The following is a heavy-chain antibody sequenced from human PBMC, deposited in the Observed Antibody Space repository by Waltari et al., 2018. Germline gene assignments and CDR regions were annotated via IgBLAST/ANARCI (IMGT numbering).Heavy chain of an antibody. CDR1: GDSISDYY. Sequence: QVQLQESGPRLVKPSATLSLTCTVSGDSISDYYWSWLRQPAGKGLEWIGRIDPSGTTNYNPSLKSRVTMSGDTSKNQFSLRLRSVTVADTAVYYCARDFDSSGYYYRAAWGQGALVTVSS. CDR2: IDPSGTT. D-gene: IGHD3-22*01. V-gene: IGHV4-4*07. CDR3: ARDFDSSGYYYRAA. J-gene: IGHJ5*02.